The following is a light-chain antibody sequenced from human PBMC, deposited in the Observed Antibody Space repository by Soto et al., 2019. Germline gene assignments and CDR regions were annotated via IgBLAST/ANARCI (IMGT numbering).Light chain of an antibody. V-gene: IGKV3-20*01. CDR1: QSVGSTY. J-gene: IGKJ3*01. CDR2: GVS. Sequence: EIVLTQSPGTLSLSPGERATLSCRASQSVGSTYLAWYQQKPGQAPKLLIYGVSSRATGIPDRFSGSGSGTDFTLSISRLEPEDFAVYYCQQYGTSPLPFGPATKLDL. CDR3: QQYGTSPLP.